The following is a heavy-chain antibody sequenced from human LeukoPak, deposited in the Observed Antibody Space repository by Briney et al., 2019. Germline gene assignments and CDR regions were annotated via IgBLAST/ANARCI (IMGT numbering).Heavy chain of an antibody. J-gene: IGHJ4*02. D-gene: IGHD2-2*01. CDR1: GASISSTNW. V-gene: IGHV4-4*02. Sequence: SGTLSLTCAVSGASISSTNWWSWARQPPGKGLEWIGEIYHAGTTNYNPSLESRVTISVDNSRNQFSLKLTSVTAADTALYYCMRTYCSSTSCHYFDYWGQGTLVTVSS. CDR2: IYHAGTT. CDR3: MRTYCSSTSCHYFDY.